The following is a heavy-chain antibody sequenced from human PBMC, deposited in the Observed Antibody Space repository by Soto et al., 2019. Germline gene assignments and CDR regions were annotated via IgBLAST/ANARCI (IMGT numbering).Heavy chain of an antibody. V-gene: IGHV3-30-3*01. CDR1: GFPFSSHA. J-gene: IGHJ4*02. D-gene: IGHD2-21*01. Sequence: QVQLVESGGGVVQPGRSLRLSCPASGFPFSSHAMHWARQAPGKGLEWVAVVSYDGSSANYADSVRGRFIVSRDNSKNTLYLQMNSVGFEDTAVYYCVAEIGVRNVDWWGQGTLVTVSS. CDR3: VAEIGVRNVDW. CDR2: VSYDGSSA.